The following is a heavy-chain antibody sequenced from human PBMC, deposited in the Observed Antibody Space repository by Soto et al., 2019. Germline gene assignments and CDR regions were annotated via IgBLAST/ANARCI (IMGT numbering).Heavy chain of an antibody. CDR1: GGSISSGGYS. Sequence: SETLSLTWAVSGGSISSGGYSWSWIRQPPGKGLEWIGYIYHSGSTYYNPSLKSRVTISVDRSMNEFSLKLSSVTAADTAVYYCALTGYYDVDYWGQGTLVTVSS. V-gene: IGHV4-30-2*01. D-gene: IGHD3-9*01. CDR3: ALTGYYDVDY. CDR2: IYHSGST. J-gene: IGHJ4*02.